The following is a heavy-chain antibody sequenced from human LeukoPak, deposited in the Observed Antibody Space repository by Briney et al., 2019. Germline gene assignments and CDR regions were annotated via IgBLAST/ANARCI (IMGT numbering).Heavy chain of an antibody. J-gene: IGHJ3*02. CDR3: ARLTGATSNDAIDI. Sequence: SQTLSLTCAVSSLSISTGGYYWSWIRQHPGKGLEWIGHIFYSGSTYYNPSLKSRVTIMVDMSNNHFSLKLTSVTAADTAVYYSARLTGATSNDAIDIWGQGTMVTVSS. CDR1: SLSISTGGYY. D-gene: IGHD5-12*01. CDR2: IFYSGST. V-gene: IGHV4-31*11.